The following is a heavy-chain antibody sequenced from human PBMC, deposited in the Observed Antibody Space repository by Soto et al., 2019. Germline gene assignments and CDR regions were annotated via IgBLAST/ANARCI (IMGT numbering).Heavy chain of an antibody. CDR2: IHASGTT. V-gene: IGHV4-59*01. Sequence: SETLSLTCTVSGGSISSNYWTWIRQPPGKASEWIGHIHASGTTYYSPSLSGRIAISLDTSKNQSSLRLTSVTTADTAVYYRARVFGNFWSGYQIDYWGQGTRVTVSS. CDR1: GGSISSNY. CDR3: ARVFGNFWSGYQIDY. J-gene: IGHJ4*02. D-gene: IGHD3-3*01.